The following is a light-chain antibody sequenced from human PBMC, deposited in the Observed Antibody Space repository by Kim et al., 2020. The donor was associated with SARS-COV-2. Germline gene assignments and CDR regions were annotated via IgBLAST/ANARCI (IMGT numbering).Light chain of an antibody. V-gene: IGKV1-5*03. CDR1: QSISTW. J-gene: IGKJ1*01. CDR3: QQYNTYMWT. Sequence: DIQMTQSPSTLSASVGDRVTITCRASQSISTWLAWYQQEPGKAPKLLIQKASSLESGVPSRFSGSGSGTEFTLTISSLQPDDFATYYCQQYNTYMWTFGQGTKVDIK. CDR2: KAS.